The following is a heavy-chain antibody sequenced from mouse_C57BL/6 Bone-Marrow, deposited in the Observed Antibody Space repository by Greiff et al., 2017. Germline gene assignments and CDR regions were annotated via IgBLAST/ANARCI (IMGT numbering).Heavy chain of an antibody. D-gene: IGHD2-5*01. CDR2: IYPGDGDT. V-gene: IGHV1-80*01. Sequence: QVHVKQSGAELVKPGASVKISCKASGYAFSSYWMNWVKQRPGKGLEWIGQIYPGDGDTNYNGKFKGKATLTADKSSSTAYMQLSSLTSEDSAVYFCARRDYSNYVGYFDVWGTGTTVTVSS. CDR3: ARRDYSNYVGYFDV. CDR1: GYAFSSYW. J-gene: IGHJ1*03.